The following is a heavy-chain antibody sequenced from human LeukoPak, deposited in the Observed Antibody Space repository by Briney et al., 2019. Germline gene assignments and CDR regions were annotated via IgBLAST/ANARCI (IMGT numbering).Heavy chain of an antibody. CDR3: ARHRSSWFGSSFDY. CDR1: GFTVSNNY. D-gene: IGHD6-13*01. Sequence: GGSLRLSCAASGFTVSNNYMSWVRQAPGKGLEWVSVIYSGGNTYYADSVKGRFTISRDNSKNTLYLQVNTLRAEDTAVYYCARHRSSWFGSSFDYWGQGTLVTVSS. J-gene: IGHJ4*02. V-gene: IGHV3-66*04. CDR2: IYSGGNT.